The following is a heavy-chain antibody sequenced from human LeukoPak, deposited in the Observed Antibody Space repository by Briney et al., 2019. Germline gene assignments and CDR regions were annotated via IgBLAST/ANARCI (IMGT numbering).Heavy chain of an antibody. D-gene: IGHD5-24*01. CDR1: GFTFSSYE. V-gene: IGHV3-21*01. Sequence: HPGGSLRLSCAASGFTFSSYEMNWVRQAPGKGLEWVSSISSSSSYIYYADSVKGRFTISRDNAKNSLYLQMNSLRAEDTAVYYCARGRMATADYWGQGTLVTVSS. CDR2: ISSSSSYI. CDR3: ARGRMATADY. J-gene: IGHJ4*02.